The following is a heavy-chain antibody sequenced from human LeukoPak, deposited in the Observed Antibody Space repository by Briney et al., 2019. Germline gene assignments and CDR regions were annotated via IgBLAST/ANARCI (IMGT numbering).Heavy chain of an antibody. CDR3: ARDQWTTFRHWVLPSYNWFDP. V-gene: IGHV1-18*01. D-gene: IGHD3-16*01. Sequence: GASVKVSCKASGYTFTSYGISWVRQAPGQGLEWMGWISAYNGNTNYAQKLQGRVTMTTDTSTSTAYMELRSLRSDDTAVYYCARDQWTTFRHWVLPSYNWFDPWGQGTLVTVSS. CDR1: GYTFTSYG. J-gene: IGHJ5*02. CDR2: ISAYNGNT.